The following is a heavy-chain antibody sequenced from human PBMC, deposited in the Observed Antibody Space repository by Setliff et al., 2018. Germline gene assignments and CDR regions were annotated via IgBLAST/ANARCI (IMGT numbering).Heavy chain of an antibody. J-gene: IGHJ6*03. CDR3: ARVKVIVGATPRTYYMDV. V-gene: IGHV1-8*03. CDR1: GYTFTSYD. CDR2: MNPNSGNT. D-gene: IGHD1-26*01. Sequence: ASVKSCKASGYTFTSYDINWVRQATGQGLEWMGWMNPNSGNTGYAQKFQGRVTITRNTSISTAYMELSSLRSEDTAVYYCARVKVIVGATPRTYYMDVWGKGTTVTVSS.